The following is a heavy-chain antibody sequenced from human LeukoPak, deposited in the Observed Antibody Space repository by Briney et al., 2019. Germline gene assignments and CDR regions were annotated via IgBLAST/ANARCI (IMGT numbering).Heavy chain of an antibody. J-gene: IGHJ6*02. V-gene: IGHV3-7*01. CDR2: IKEDGSEK. CDR1: GFTFSSYW. D-gene: IGHD3-10*01. Sequence: GGSLRLSCAASGFTFSSYWMSWVRQAPGKGLEWVANIKEDGSEKYYVDSVKGRFTISRDNAKNSLYLQMNSLRAEDTAVYYCAREDYGSGSDFYGMDVWGQGTLVTVSS. CDR3: AREDYGSGSDFYGMDV.